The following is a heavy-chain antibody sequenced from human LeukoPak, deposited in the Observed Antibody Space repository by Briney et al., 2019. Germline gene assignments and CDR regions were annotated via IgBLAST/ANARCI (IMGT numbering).Heavy chain of an antibody. CDR3: AREPRNYYDSSGYYQYYFDY. D-gene: IGHD3-22*01. J-gene: IGHJ4*02. CDR2: IIPIFGTA. CDR1: GGTFSSYA. V-gene: IGHV1-69*13. Sequence: ASVKVSCKASGGTFSSYAISWVRQAPGQGLEWMGGIIPIFGTANYAQKFQGRVTITADESTSTAYMELSSLRSEDTAVYYCAREPRNYYDSSGYYQYYFDYWGQGTLVTVSS.